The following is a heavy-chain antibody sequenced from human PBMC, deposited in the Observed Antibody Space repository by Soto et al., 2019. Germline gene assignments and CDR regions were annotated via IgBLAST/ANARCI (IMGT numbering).Heavy chain of an antibody. V-gene: IGHV4-4*02. D-gene: IGHD2-8*01. CDR2: TYHSGTT. CDR1: GDSINNSHW. Sequence: QVQLQESGPGLVQPSGTLSLTCAVSGDSINNSHWWSWVRQTPGKGLEWIGETYHSGTTNYNPSRKNRVTISTNTSKNQFCLKMNSVTAADPAVYYCARGVNGSPARGPTWFDPWGQGPLVPVSS. J-gene: IGHJ5*02. CDR3: ARGVNGSPARGPTWFDP.